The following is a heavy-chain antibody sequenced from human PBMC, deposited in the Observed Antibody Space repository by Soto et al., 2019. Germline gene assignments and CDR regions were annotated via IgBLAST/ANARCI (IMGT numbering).Heavy chain of an antibody. D-gene: IGHD4-17*01. CDR2: ITPILGIP. J-gene: IGHJ4*02. CDR1: GAALSNHF. V-gene: IGHV1-69*02. CDR3: ARGGSVDDGGYNY. Sequence: QVQLVQSGAEVRKPGSSVKVSCTTFGAALSNHFISWVRLAPGQGLEWMGRITPILGIPNYSQNFQGRVTMTADRSTKTIYMELSSLRSDDTAVYYCARGGSVDDGGYNYWGQGNLVTVSS.